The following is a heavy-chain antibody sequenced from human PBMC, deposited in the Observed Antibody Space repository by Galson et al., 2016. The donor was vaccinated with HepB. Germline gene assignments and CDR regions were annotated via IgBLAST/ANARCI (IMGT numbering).Heavy chain of an antibody. Sequence: ETLSLTCTVSGGSIGPYYWSWIRQPPGQGPEWIGYISHSGSATYNPSLKSRVTLFMDTSKNQLSLQLNSVTAADAAVYYCASGRGYAPDWFDPWGQGTLVTVSS. V-gene: IGHV4-59*01. CDR3: ASGRGYAPDWFDP. J-gene: IGHJ5*02. CDR1: GGSIGPYY. D-gene: IGHD5-12*01. CDR2: ISHSGSA.